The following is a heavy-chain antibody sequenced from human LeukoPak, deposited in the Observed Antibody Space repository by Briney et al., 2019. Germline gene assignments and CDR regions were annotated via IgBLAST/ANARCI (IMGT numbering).Heavy chain of an antibody. CDR2: IWYDGSNK. Sequence: GGSLRLSCAASGFTFSSYGMHWVRQAPGKGLEWVAVIWYDGSNKYYADSVKGRFTISRDNSKNTLYLQMNSLRAEDTAVYYCARDRYCSGGSCYSWSYYYGMDVWGQGTTVTVSS. V-gene: IGHV3-33*01. CDR3: ARDRYCSGGSCYSWSYYYGMDV. D-gene: IGHD2-15*01. J-gene: IGHJ6*02. CDR1: GFTFSSYG.